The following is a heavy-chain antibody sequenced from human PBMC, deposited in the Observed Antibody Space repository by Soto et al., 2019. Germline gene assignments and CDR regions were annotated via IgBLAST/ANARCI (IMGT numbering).Heavy chain of an antibody. V-gene: IGHV1-18*01. D-gene: IGHD3-16*01. CDR1: GYTFTSYG. CDR2: INGYTGNT. J-gene: IGHJ6*02. Sequence: QVQLVQSGAEVKKPGASVKVSCKTSGYTFTSYGLSWVRQAPGQGLEWMGWINGYTGNTNYAQKFQGRVTMTTDTTTNSADLSLRTLISDAADVYDRARSWVTGKGGMDVWGQGTTVTVSS. CDR3: ARSWVTGKGGMDV.